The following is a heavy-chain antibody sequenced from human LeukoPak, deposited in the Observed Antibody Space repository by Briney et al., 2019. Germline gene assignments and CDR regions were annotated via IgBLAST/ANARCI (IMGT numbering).Heavy chain of an antibody. CDR1: GGSINAYY. D-gene: IGHD3-16*01. CDR3: ARVGRGDHTWGSYSFDY. CDR2: INYSGST. J-gene: IGHJ4*02. V-gene: IGHV4-59*01. Sequence: SETLSLTCTVSGGSINAYYWSWIRQSPGKGLEWIGYINYSGSTNYNPSLKSRVTISLDTSMIHFSLRLTSVTAADTAVYYCARVGRGDHTWGSYSFDYWGQGTLVTVSS.